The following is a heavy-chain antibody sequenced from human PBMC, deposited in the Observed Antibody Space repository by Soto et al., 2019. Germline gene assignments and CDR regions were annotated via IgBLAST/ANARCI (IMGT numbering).Heavy chain of an antibody. V-gene: IGHV1-18*01. Sequence: QVQLVQSGAELKKPGASAKVSCKASGYIFTSYGISWVRQAPGQGLEWMAWISVDSGNTNDAQNFQGRVTMTTDTSASTAHMELRSLRSDDTAVYYCARFNGSGTNYYMDVWGKGTKVIVSS. CDR2: ISVDSGNT. CDR1: GYIFTSYG. J-gene: IGHJ6*03. CDR3: ARFNGSGTNYYMDV. D-gene: IGHD3-10*01.